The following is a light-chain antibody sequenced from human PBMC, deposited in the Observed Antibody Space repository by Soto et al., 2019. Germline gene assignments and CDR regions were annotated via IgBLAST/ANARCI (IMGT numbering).Light chain of an antibody. V-gene: IGKV3D-15*01. J-gene: IGKJ1*01. CDR3: KQYDNWART. Sequence: EIVMTQSPATLSVSRGEIATLSFGASQSVSSNLAWYQQKHGQAPRILIYGASTRATGIPARFSGSGSGTEFTLTISGLQSEDFGVYYCKQYDNWARTFGQGTKVDIK. CDR2: GAS. CDR1: QSVSSN.